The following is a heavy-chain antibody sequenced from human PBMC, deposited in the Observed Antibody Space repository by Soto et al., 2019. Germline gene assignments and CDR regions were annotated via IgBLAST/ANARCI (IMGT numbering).Heavy chain of an antibody. CDR1: GFTFGDYA. CDR3: TRDQPITP. J-gene: IGHJ3*01. V-gene: IGHV3-49*04. CDR2: IRSKPSGGTA. Sequence: QPGGSLRLSCTAAGFTFGDYAMSWVRQAPGKGLEWVGFIRSKPSGGTAEYAASVKGRFTFSRDDSKSIAYLQMNSLKTEDTALFYCTRDQPITPWGQGTMVTVSS. D-gene: IGHD3-10*01.